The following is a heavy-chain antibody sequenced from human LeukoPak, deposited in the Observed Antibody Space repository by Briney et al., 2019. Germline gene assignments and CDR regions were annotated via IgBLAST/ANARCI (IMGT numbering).Heavy chain of an antibody. CDR1: GDSVSNNNAA. CDR2: TYLRSNWYS. J-gene: IGHJ4*02. D-gene: IGHD2-21*01. V-gene: IGHV6-1*01. CDR3: ARLAIGATGLYFDY. Sequence: SQTLSLTCAISGDSVSNNNAAWNWIRQSPSRGLEWLGRTYLRSNWYSDYAVSVKGRISINPDTSKNQFSLKLSSVTAADTAVYYCARLAIGATGLYFDYWGQGTLVTVSS.